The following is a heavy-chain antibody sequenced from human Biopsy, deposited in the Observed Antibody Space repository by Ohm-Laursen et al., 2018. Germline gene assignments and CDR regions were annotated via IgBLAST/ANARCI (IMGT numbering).Heavy chain of an antibody. D-gene: IGHD1-26*01. V-gene: IGHV4-59*08. CDR3: ARHAPSYSGSYWRYFDL. CDR2: IYYTGST. CDR1: GGSISSYY. Sequence: TLSLTCTVSGGSISSYYWSWIRQPPGKGLEWNGYIYYTGSTNYNPSLKSRVTISVDTSMTPLSLRRTSVAAADAAVYYCARHAPSYSGSYWRYFDLWGRGTLVTVSS. J-gene: IGHJ2*01.